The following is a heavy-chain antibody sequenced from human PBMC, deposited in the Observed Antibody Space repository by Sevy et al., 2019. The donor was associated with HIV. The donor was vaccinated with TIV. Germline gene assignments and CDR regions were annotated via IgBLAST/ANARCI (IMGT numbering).Heavy chain of an antibody. CDR3: ARELWPGDY. V-gene: IGHV3-7*01. CDR2: INQDGSQK. CDR1: GFTFSDYF. Sequence: GGSLRLSCAASGFTFSDYFMGWVRQAPGRGLEWVANINQDGSQKNYVDSVKGRFTISRDNAKNSLYLQMNRLRVDDTAVDYCARELWPGDYWGQGTLVTVSS. J-gene: IGHJ4*02. D-gene: IGHD2-21*01.